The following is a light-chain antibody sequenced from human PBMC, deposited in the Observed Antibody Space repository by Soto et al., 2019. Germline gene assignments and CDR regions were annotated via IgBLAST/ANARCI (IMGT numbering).Light chain of an antibody. CDR2: DVS. CDR1: SSDVGRYNY. J-gene: IGLJ3*02. CDR3: SSYTSGSTWV. Sequence: QSALTQPASVSGSPGQSITISCTGTSSDVGRYNYVSWYQQYPGKAPKLMIYDVSHRPSGISNRFSGSKSANTASLTISGLQAEDEGDYYCSSYTSGSTWVFGGGTKLTVL. V-gene: IGLV2-14*01.